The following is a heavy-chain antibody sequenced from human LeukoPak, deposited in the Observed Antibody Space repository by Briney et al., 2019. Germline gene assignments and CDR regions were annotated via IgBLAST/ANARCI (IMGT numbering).Heavy chain of an antibody. CDR3: ASGDYYASGTSLDY. D-gene: IGHD3-10*01. CDR1: GFGFSDFW. CDR2: IKQDGGEK. V-gene: IGHV3-7*01. Sequence: GGSLGLSCAASGFGFSDFWMSWVRQAPGKGLEWVANIKQDGGEKYYADSVKGRFTISRDDSKNTLYLQMNSLRAEDTAVYYCASGDYYASGTSLDYWGQGTLVTVSS. J-gene: IGHJ4*02.